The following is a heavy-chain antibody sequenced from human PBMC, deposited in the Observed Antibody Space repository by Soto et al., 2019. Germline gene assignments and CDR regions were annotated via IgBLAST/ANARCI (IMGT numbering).Heavy chain of an antibody. J-gene: IGHJ5*02. CDR3: ATSIAVEGWFDP. V-gene: IGHV4-59*01. CDR2: IYYSGST. D-gene: IGHD6-19*01. Sequence: SETLSLTCTVSGGSISSYYWSWIRQPPGKGLEWIGYIYYSGSTNYNPSLKSRVTISVDTSKNQFSLKLSSVTAADTAVYYCATSIAVEGWFDPWGQGTLVTVSS. CDR1: GGSISSYY.